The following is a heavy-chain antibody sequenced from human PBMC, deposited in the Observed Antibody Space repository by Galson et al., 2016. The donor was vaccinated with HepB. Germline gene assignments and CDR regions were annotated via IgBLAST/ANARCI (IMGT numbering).Heavy chain of an antibody. CDR3: AEDPIQCGGDCTRASYYFDY. D-gene: IGHD2-21*02. J-gene: IGHJ4*02. V-gene: IGHV3-23*01. Sequence: SLRLSCAASGFTFNTYAMNWVRQAPGKGLEWVSSISGPGRNTYYADSVKGRFTISRDNSKNTLYLQMNSLRAEDTAVYYCAEDPIQCGGDCTRASYYFDYWGQGLLVTVSS. CDR2: ISGPGRNT. CDR1: GFTFNTYA.